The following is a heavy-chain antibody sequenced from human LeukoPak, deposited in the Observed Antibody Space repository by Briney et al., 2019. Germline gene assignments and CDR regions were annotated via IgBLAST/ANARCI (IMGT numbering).Heavy chain of an antibody. CDR2: ISASGAIT. CDR3: AKDRFAVTTFTFEY. CDR1: GFTFSSHA. D-gene: IGHD4-17*01. V-gene: IGHV3-23*01. Sequence: PGGSLRLSCAASGFTFSSHAMSWVRQAPGKGLEWVSTISASGAITYYTDSVKGRFTISRDNPKNTLHVQMNSLRVEDTAVYYCAKDRFAVTTFTFEYWGQGALVTVSS. J-gene: IGHJ4*02.